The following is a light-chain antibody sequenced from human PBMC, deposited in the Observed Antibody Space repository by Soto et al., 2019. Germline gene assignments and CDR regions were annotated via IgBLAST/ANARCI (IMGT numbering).Light chain of an antibody. CDR3: QQYGTLPSA. J-gene: IGKJ2*01. V-gene: IGKV3D-20*01. CDR2: DAS. CDR1: QSISSSY. Sequence: EIVLTQSPATLSLSPGERATLSCGASQSISSSYLAWYQQRPGLAPRLLIYDASSRATGIPDRFSGSGSGTDCSWPLRSLEPQDLAGYFGQQYGTLPSAFGQGTKLEIK.